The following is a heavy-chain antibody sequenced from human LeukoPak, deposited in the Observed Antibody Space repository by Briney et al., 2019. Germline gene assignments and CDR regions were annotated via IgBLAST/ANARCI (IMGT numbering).Heavy chain of an antibody. V-gene: IGHV3-23*01. CDR1: GFSFSSYR. Sequence: GGSLRLSCAASGFSFSSYRMSWVRQAPGIGLEWVSTISGDGGSTYYADSLKGRFTISRDNSKNTLFLQMNSLSAEDTAVFYCAKGRNGYIGTWGQGTLVTVSS. CDR3: AKGRNGYIGT. D-gene: IGHD5-24*01. CDR2: ISGDGGST. J-gene: IGHJ4*02.